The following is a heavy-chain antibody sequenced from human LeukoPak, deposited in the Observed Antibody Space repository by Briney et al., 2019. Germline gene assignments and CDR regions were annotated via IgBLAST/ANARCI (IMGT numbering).Heavy chain of an antibody. CDR3: ARGIIAVAGTLDY. CDR2: INPNSGGT. Sequence: ASVKVSCKASGYSFTGYYMHWVRQAPGQGLEWMGWINPNSGGTDSAQKFQGRVTMTRDTSISTAYMELSRLISDDTAVYYCARGIIAVAGTLDYWGQGTLVTVSS. CDR1: GYSFTGYY. D-gene: IGHD6-19*01. V-gene: IGHV1-2*02. J-gene: IGHJ4*02.